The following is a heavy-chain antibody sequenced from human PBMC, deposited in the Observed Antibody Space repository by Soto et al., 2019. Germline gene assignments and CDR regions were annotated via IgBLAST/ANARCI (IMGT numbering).Heavy chain of an antibody. CDR3: TRAAWFPYLSFY. V-gene: IGHV3-48*03. Sequence: PGGSLRLSCAASGFTFSRFELHWVRQAPGRGLEWISYISSSGSTAYYASSVECRFTISRDNANNSVYLQMDSLRAEDTALYYCTRAAWFPYLSFYWGQGALVTVSS. CDR1: GFTFSRFE. J-gene: IGHJ4*02. CDR2: ISSSGSTA. D-gene: IGHD3-10*01.